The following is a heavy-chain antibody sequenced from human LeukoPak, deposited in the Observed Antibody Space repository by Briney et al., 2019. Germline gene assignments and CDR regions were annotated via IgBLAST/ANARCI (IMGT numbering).Heavy chain of an antibody. Sequence: GKSLRLSCAASGFTFSAYALHWVRQAPGKGLEWVAVISYDGSDTYYADSVKGRFTISRDNSKNTLYLQMNSLRADDTAVYYCARGDLAVTTGYFDYWGQGTLVTVSS. J-gene: IGHJ4*02. CDR2: ISYDGSDT. D-gene: IGHD4-17*01. V-gene: IGHV3-30*01. CDR3: ARGDLAVTTGYFDY. CDR1: GFTFSAYA.